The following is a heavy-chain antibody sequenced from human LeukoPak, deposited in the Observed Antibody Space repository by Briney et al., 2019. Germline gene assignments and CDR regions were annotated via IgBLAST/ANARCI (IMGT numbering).Heavy chain of an antibody. CDR2: ISSNGGST. Sequence: GGSLRLSCAASGFTFSSYAMHWVRQAPGKGLEYVSAISSNGGSTYYANSVKGRFTISRDNSKNTLYLQMGSLRAEDMAVYYCARDLAVELLPGFEYGYWGQGTLVTVSS. D-gene: IGHD4-17*01. V-gene: IGHV3-64*01. CDR3: ARDLAVELLPGFEYGY. J-gene: IGHJ4*02. CDR1: GFTFSSYA.